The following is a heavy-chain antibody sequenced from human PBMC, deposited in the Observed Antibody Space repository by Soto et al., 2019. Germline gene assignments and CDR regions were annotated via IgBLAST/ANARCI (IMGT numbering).Heavy chain of an antibody. J-gene: IGHJ6*02. CDR3: ARDAGIAAAGTDYYYYGMDV. CDR1: GGSISSGGYY. Sequence: PSETLSLTCTVSGGSISSGGYYWSWIRQHPGKGLEWIGYIYYSGSTYYNPSLKGRVTISVDTSKNQFSLKLSSVTAADTAVYYCARDAGIAAAGTDYYYYGMDVWGQGTTVTVS. V-gene: IGHV4-31*03. CDR2: IYYSGST. D-gene: IGHD6-13*01.